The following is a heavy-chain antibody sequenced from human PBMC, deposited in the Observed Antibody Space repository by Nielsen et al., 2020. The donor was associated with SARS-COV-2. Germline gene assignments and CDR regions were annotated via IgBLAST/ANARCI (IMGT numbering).Heavy chain of an antibody. D-gene: IGHD7-27*01. J-gene: IGHJ4*02. Sequence: SETLSLTCAVSGGSITTYYWHWIRQSPGKGLEWIGYIYYSGNTNSNPSLKSRFTISVDTSKNQFSLKLSSVTAADTAVYYCARDDDNWGSLAYWGQGTLVTVSS. CDR2: IYYSGNT. CDR3: ARDDDNWGSLAY. CDR1: GGSITTYY. V-gene: IGHV4-59*13.